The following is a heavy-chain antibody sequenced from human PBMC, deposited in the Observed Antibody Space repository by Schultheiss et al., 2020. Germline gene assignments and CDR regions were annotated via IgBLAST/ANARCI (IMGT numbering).Heavy chain of an antibody. D-gene: IGHD6-13*01. J-gene: IGHJ1*01. Sequence: SGPTLVKPTQTLTLTCTFSGFSLSTSGMCVGWIRQPPGKALEWLALIYWDDDKRYSPSLKSRLTITKDTSKNQVVLTMTNMDPVDTATYYCAHTIAAAGTEYFQHWGQGTLVTVSS. V-gene: IGHV2-5*02. CDR2: IYWDDDK. CDR1: GFSLSTSGMC. CDR3: AHTIAAAGTEYFQH.